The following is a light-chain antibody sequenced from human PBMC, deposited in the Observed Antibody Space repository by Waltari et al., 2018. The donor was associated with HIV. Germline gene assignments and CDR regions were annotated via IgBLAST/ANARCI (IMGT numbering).Light chain of an antibody. CDR1: SSDIGAFNY. J-gene: IGLJ3*02. CDR3: SSYTTMYTWV. CDR2: DVS. Sequence: QSPPTQPASVSESPGQSITLSCTGTSSDIGAFNYVSRFQHHPTKAPILIIFDVSYRPSGVSNRFSGSKSGNTASLTISGLQAEDEADYYCSSYTTMYTWVFGGGTKLTVL. V-gene: IGLV2-14*01.